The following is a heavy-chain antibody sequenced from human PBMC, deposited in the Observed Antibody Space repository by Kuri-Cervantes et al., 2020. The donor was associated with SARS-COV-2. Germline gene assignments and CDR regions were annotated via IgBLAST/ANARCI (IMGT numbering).Heavy chain of an antibody. V-gene: IGHV4-59*12. J-gene: IGHJ6*03. CDR2: IYYSWST. CDR1: GGPISSYY. Sequence: SETLSLTCTVSGGPISSYYWSWIRQPPGKGLEWIGYIYYSWSTNYNPSLKSRVTISVDTSKNQFSLKLSSVTAADTAVYYCARRREITGGIYYYYYYMDVWGKGTTVTVSS. CDR3: ARRREITGGIYYYYYYMDV. D-gene: IGHD7-27*01.